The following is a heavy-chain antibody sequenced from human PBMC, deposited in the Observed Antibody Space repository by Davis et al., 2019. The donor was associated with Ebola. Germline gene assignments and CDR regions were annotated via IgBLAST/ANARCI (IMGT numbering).Heavy chain of an antibody. CDR3: ARSKLDYYDSSGYFDY. D-gene: IGHD3-22*01. J-gene: IGHJ4*02. Sequence: GESLKISCAASGFTFSSYAIHWVRQAPGKGLEWVAVISYDGSNKYYADSVKGRFTISRDNSKNTLYLQMNSLRAEDTAVYYCARSKLDYYDSSGYFDYWGQGTLVTVSS. CDR1: GFTFSSYA. V-gene: IGHV3-30-3*01. CDR2: ISYDGSNK.